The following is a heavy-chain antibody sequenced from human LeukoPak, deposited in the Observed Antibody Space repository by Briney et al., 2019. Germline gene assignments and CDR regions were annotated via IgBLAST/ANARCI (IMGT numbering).Heavy chain of an antibody. D-gene: IGHD6-13*01. CDR3: ARERYSTPPDY. Sequence: PSETLSLTCTVSGGSIRSSYYYWGWIRQPPGKGLEWIGYIYYSGSTYYNPSLKSRVTISVDTSKNQFSLKLSSVTAADTAVYYCARERYSTPPDYWGQGTLVTVSS. CDR1: GGSIRSSYYY. CDR2: IYYSGST. J-gene: IGHJ4*02. V-gene: IGHV4-31*03.